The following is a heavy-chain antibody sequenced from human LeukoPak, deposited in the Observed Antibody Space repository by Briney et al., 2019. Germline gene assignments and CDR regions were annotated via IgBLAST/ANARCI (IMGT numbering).Heavy chain of an antibody. D-gene: IGHD6-13*01. V-gene: IGHV3-23*01. CDR1: EFTFSSYS. CDR3: AKDRQQQLVLNWFDP. Sequence: PGGSLRLSCVASEFTFSSYSMNWVRQAPGKGLEWVSAISGSGGSTYYADSVKGRFTISRDNSKNTLYLQMNSLRAEDTAVYYCAKDRQQQLVLNWFDPWGQGTLVTVSS. J-gene: IGHJ5*02. CDR2: ISGSGGST.